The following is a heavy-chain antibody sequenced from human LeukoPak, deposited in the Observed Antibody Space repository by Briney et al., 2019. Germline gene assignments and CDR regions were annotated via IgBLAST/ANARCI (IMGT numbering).Heavy chain of an antibody. Sequence: SVKVSCKSSGGTFRNYAMSWVRQAPGQGLEWMGGLIPISDTPKYAQKFQGRFTISTDESTSTAYMELSSLTSKDTAVYYCARSLAVAVAGAGHDYWGQGTLVTVSS. D-gene: IGHD6-19*01. J-gene: IGHJ4*02. CDR3: ARSLAVAVAGAGHDY. V-gene: IGHV1-69*05. CDR1: GGTFRNYA. CDR2: LIPISDTP.